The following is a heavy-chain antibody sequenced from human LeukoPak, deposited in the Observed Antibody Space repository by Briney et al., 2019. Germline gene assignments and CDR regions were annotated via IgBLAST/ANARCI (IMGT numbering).Heavy chain of an antibody. J-gene: IGHJ5*02. D-gene: IGHD2-2*01. CDR1: GYTFTGYY. Sequence: ASVKVSCKASGYTFTGYYMHWVRQPPVQGLEWMGWINPNRGGTNYAQKFQGWVTMTRDTSISTAYMELSRLRSDDTAVYYCARSVVPAAQYNWFDPWGQGTLVTVSS. CDR3: ARSVVPAAQYNWFDP. CDR2: INPNRGGT. V-gene: IGHV1-2*04.